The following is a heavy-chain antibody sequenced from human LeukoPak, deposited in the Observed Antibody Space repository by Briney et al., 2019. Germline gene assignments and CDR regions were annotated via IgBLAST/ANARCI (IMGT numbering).Heavy chain of an antibody. J-gene: IGHJ4*02. V-gene: IGHV3-7*01. Sequence: GRSLRLSCAASRFTLSTYWMSWVRQAPGKGLEWVAHIKQDGSQEYYVDSVKGRFTISRDSAKNSLYLQMNSLRAEDTAVYYCARGVPYDSWSGPHYSDYWGQGTLVTVSS. CDR2: IKQDGSQE. CDR1: RFTLSTYW. CDR3: ARGVPYDSWSGPHYSDY. D-gene: IGHD3-3*01.